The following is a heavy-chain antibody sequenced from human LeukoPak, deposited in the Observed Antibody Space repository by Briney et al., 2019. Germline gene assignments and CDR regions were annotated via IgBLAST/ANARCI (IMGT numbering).Heavy chain of an antibody. CDR2: ISGSGGST. J-gene: IGHJ6*03. D-gene: IGHD3-10*01. CDR3: AKRTYGSGSYYYYYYMDV. CDR1: GFTFSSYA. V-gene: IGHV3-23*01. Sequence: GGSLRLSCAASGFTFSSYAMSWVRQAPGKGLEWVSAISGSGGSTYYADSVEGRFTISRDNSKNTLYLQMNSLRAEDTAVYYCAKRTYGSGSYYYYYYMDVWGKGTTVTVSS.